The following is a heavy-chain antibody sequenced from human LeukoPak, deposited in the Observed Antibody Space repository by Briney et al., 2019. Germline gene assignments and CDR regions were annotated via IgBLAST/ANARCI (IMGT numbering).Heavy chain of an antibody. D-gene: IGHD1-1*01. CDR1: GFSVSDYD. CDR2: ISSSGRLI. J-gene: IGHJ5*02. Sequence: GGSLRHSCVVSGFSVSDYDMSWIRQTPGRGLEWISYISSSGRLIKHLESVKGRFTMSRDDAKNSLFLEMTSLRVDDTAVYFCARDPGTTSDSWGQGTLVTVSS. V-gene: IGHV3-11*04. CDR3: ARDPGTTSDS.